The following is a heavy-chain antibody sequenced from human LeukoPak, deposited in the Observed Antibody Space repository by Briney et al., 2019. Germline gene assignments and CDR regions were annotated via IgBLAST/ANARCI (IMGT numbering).Heavy chain of an antibody. V-gene: IGHV4-34*01. CDR1: GGSFSGYY. CDR2: INHSGST. Sequence: SETLFLTCAVYGGSFSGYYWSWIRQPPGKGLEWIGEINHSGSTNYNPSLKSGVTISVDTSKNQFSLKLSSVTAADTAVYYCARVTYCGGDCYSGRGDYFDYWGQGTLVTVSS. CDR3: ARVTYCGGDCYSGRGDYFDY. J-gene: IGHJ4*02. D-gene: IGHD2-21*02.